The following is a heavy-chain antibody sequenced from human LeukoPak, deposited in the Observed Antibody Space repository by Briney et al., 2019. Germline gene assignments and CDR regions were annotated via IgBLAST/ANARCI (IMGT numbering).Heavy chain of an antibody. CDR3: ARGGKATVVTV. CDR2: IYSSGST. J-gene: IGHJ4*02. CDR1: GGSISSYY. V-gene: IGHV4-4*07. Sequence: SEALSLTCTVSGGSISSYYWSWIRQPAGKGLEWIGRIYSSGSTNYNPSLKSRVTMSVDTSKNQFSLKLSSVTAADTAVYYCARGGKATVVTVWGQGTLVTVSS. D-gene: IGHD4-23*01.